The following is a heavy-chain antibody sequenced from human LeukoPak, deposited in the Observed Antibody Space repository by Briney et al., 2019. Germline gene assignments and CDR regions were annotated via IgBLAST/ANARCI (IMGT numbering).Heavy chain of an antibody. J-gene: IGHJ4*02. CDR3: ARGRQQWLISYYFDY. V-gene: IGHV4-59*01. CDR2: ICYSGAT. Sequence: SETLSLTCTVSDGSISRYYWSWIRQPPGKGLECIGYICYSGATNYNPSLKSRVTISIDTSKNQFSLKVRSVTAAYTAVYYCARGRQQWLISYYFDYWGQGTLVTVSS. D-gene: IGHD6-19*01. CDR1: DGSISRYY.